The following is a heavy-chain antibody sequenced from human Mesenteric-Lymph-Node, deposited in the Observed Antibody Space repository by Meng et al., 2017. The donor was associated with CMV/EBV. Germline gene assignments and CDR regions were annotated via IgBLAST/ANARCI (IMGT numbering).Heavy chain of an antibody. V-gene: IGHV1-2*06. Sequence: VSCKASGYTFTDFDMHWVRQAPGQGLEWMGRINANSGGTDYAQKFKGRAAMTRDTSSSTAYMELSSLRSDDTALYYCARDNGYTFAFWGQGALVTVSS. CDR2: INANSGGT. CDR3: ARDNGYTFAF. D-gene: IGHD5-24*01. J-gene: IGHJ4*02. CDR1: GYTFTDFD.